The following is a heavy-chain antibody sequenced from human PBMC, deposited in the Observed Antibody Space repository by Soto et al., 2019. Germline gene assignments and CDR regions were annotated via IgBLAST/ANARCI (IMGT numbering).Heavy chain of an antibody. Sequence: QVQLVQSGAEVKKPGASVKVSCKASGYTFTSYSISWVRQAPGQGLEWMGWINPYNGNIKDAQKLQGRVTMTTDTSTSTAYMELRSLRSDDTAVYYCARDLTLGLAAGWGQGSLVTVSS. J-gene: IGHJ1*01. CDR3: ARDLTLGLAAG. CDR1: GYTFTSYS. CDR2: INPYNGNI. V-gene: IGHV1-18*01. D-gene: IGHD6-13*01.